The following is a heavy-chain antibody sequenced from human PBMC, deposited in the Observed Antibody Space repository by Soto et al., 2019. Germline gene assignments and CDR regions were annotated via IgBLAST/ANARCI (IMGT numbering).Heavy chain of an antibody. Sequence: PWGALVVSCASSGFTFSTYWMDWVRQTPGKGLDWVANINQDGSEKNYVDSVKGRFTISIDNAKNSLYLQMSSLTAEDSALYYCSRSLDSWGQGTLVTVSS. CDR2: INQDGSEK. V-gene: IGHV3-7*01. CDR3: SRSLDS. CDR1: GFTFSTYW. J-gene: IGHJ4*02.